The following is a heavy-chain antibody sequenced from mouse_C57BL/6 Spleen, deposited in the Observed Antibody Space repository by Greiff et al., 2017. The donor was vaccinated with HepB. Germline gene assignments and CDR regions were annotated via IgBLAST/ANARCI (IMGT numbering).Heavy chain of an antibody. J-gene: IGHJ4*01. V-gene: IGHV5-2*01. CDR3: ARHEGTTVPHAMDY. Sequence: EVQLQESGGGLVQPGESLKLSCESNEYEFPSHDMSWVRKTPEKRLELVAAITSDGGSTYYPDTMERRFIISRDNTKKTLYLQMSSLRSEDTALYYWARHEGTTVPHAMDYWGQGTSVTVSS. CDR2: ITSDGGST. D-gene: IGHD1-1*01. CDR1: EYEFPSHD.